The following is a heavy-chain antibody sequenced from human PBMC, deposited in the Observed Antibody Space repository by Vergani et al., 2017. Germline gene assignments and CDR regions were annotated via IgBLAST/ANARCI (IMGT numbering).Heavy chain of an antibody. V-gene: IGHV3-33*01. J-gene: IGHJ4*02. Sequence: QVQLAESGGGVVQPGRSLRLSCAGSGFTLSSHAMHWVRQAPGKGLEWVAFIWYDGSKEYYADSVKGRFTISRDNSKNTLYLQMNSLRAEDTAVYYCARARGRLRPIDYWGQGTLVTVSS. CDR3: ARARGRLRPIDY. CDR1: GFTLSSHA. D-gene: IGHD4-17*01. CDR2: IWYDGSKE.